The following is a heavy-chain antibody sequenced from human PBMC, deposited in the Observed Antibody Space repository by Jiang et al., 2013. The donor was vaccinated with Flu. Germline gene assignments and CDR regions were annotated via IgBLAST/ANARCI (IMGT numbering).Heavy chain of an antibody. J-gene: IGHJ5*02. CDR1: GFSLSTSGMC. Sequence: KPTQTLTLTCTFSGFSLSTSGMCVSWIRQPPGKALEWLALIDWDDDKYYSTSLRTRLTISKDTSKNQVVLRMTNMDPTDTATYYCARLRRGGYYEKWFDPWGQGTLVTVSS. CDR2: IDWDDDK. D-gene: IGHD1-26*01. V-gene: IGHV2-70*01. CDR3: ARLRRGGYYEKWFDP.